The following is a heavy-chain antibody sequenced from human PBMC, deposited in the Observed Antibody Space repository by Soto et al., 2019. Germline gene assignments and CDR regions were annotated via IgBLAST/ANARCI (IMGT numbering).Heavy chain of an antibody. J-gene: IGHJ4*02. CDR2: IYYSGST. Sequence: QLQLQESGPGLVKPSETLSLTCTVSGGSISSSTYYWGWIRQPPGKGLEWIGNIYYSGSTYYNPSLKSRVTISVDTSKNQFSLKLSSVTAADTAVYYCARQNPGGYDSVDYWGQGTLVTVSS. V-gene: IGHV4-39*01. D-gene: IGHD5-12*01. CDR3: ARQNPGGYDSVDY. CDR1: GGSISSSTYY.